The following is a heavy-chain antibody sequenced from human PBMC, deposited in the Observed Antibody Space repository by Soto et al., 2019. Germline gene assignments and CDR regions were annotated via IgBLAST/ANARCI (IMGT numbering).Heavy chain of an antibody. CDR1: GLTFSNTA. V-gene: IGHV3-23*04. J-gene: IGHJ4*02. CDR3: ARVDAGLLDY. CDR2: ISASYNNT. D-gene: IGHD3-3*01. Sequence: EVQLVESGGSLVQPGGSLRISCAASGLTFSNTAMSWVRQAPGKGLEWVSFISASYNNTYYTDSVKGRFTISRDNSKNTVFLLMNSLRAEDTAVYYCARVDAGLLDYWGQGTLVTVSS.